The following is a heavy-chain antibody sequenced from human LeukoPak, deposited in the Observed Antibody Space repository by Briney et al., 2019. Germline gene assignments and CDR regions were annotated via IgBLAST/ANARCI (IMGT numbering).Heavy chain of an antibody. V-gene: IGHV1-2*02. CDR1: GYTFTGYY. J-gene: IGHJ5*02. CDR3: AACDYGDYIGWFDP. D-gene: IGHD4-17*01. CDR2: INPNSGGT. Sequence: ASVKVSCKASGYTFTGYYMHWVRQAPGQGLEWMGWINPNSGGTNYAQKFQGRVTMTRDTSISTAYMELSRLRSDDTAVYYCAACDYGDYIGWFDPWGQGTLVTVSS.